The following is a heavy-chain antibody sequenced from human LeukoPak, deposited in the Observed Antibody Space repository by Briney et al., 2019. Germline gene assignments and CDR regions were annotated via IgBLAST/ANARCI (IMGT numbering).Heavy chain of an antibody. CDR1: GGSINTYY. D-gene: IGHD6-19*01. CDR3: AREGAVAGKFDY. Sequence: PYETLPLTCTVSGGSINTYYWSWIRQPPGKGLEWIGYIYYSGTTNLNLSLKSRVTISIDTSKNQFSLKLSSVTAADTAVYYCAREGAVAGKFDYCGQGALVSASS. V-gene: IGHV4-59*01. CDR2: IYYSGTT. J-gene: IGHJ4*02.